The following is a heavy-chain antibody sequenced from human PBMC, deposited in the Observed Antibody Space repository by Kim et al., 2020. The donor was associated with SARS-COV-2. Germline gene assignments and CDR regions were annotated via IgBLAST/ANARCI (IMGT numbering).Heavy chain of an antibody. CDR1: GFTFSSYA. CDR3: AKGRGSTKSECDY. Sequence: GGSLRLSCAASGFTFSSYAMSWVRQAPGKGLEWVSAISGSVSSTYYGDSVKGRFTISRDNSKNTLYLQMNSLRAEDTAVYYCAKGRGSTKSECDYWGQRTLVTVSS. CDR2: ISGSVSST. V-gene: IGHV3-23*01. D-gene: IGHD1-26*01. J-gene: IGHJ4*02.